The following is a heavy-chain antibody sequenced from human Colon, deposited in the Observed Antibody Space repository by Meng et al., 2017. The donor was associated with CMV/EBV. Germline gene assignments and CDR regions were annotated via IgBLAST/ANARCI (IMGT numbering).Heavy chain of an antibody. CDR1: GFKSSGHV. V-gene: IGHV3-30-3*01. D-gene: IGHD4-23*01. Sequence: GESLKISCAASGFKSSGHVMHWVRQTPGKGLEWVAHISSDGNTKYYAASVEGRFTVSRDNSNNTLYLEMNNLRTEDTAVYYCASEYGGDSGGNWGQGTLVTVSS. J-gene: IGHJ4*02. CDR3: ASEYGGDSGGN. CDR2: ISSDGNTK.